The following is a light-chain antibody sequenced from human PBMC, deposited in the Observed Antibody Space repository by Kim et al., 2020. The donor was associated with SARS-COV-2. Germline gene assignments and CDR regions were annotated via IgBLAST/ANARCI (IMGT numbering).Light chain of an antibody. Sequence: QSVVTQPPSESGTPGQWVTISCSGSSSNIGSKDVNWYQQVPGAAPKVVIHTNNQRPSGVPDRFSGSKSGTSASLAISGLQSEDEAVYYCAAWDGSLNSWLFGGGTQLTVL. V-gene: IGLV1-44*01. CDR2: TNN. CDR1: SSNIGSKD. J-gene: IGLJ3*02. CDR3: AAWDGSLNSWL.